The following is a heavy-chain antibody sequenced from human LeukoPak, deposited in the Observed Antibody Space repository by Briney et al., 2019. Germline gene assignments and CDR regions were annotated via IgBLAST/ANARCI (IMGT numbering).Heavy chain of an antibody. D-gene: IGHD4-17*01. J-gene: IGHJ6*02. CDR2: IWYDGSNK. Sequence: PGGSLRLSCTASGFTFTNAWMNWVRQAPGKGLEWVAVIWYDGSNKYYADSVKGRFTISRDNSKNTLYLQMNSLRAEDTAVYYCARDRDSTVTTSRYYYYYGMDVWGQGTTVTVSS. CDR3: ARDRDSTVTTSRYYYYYGMDV. V-gene: IGHV3-33*08. CDR1: GFTFTNAW.